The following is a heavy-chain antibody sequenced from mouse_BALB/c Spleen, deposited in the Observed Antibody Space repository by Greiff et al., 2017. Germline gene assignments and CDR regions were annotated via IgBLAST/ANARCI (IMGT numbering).Heavy chain of an antibody. V-gene: IGHV5-6*01. CDR3: ARQRSYYFDY. Sequence: EVKLMESGGDLVKPGGSLKLSCAASGFTFSSYGMSWVRQTPDKRLEWVATISSGGSYTYYPDSVKGRFTISRDNAKNTLYLQMSSLKSEDTAMYYCARQRSYYFDYWGQGTTLTVSS. J-gene: IGHJ2*01. CDR2: ISSGGSYT. CDR1: GFTFSSYG.